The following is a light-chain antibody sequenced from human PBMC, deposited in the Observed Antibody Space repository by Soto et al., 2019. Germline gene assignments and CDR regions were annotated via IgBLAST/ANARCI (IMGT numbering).Light chain of an antibody. CDR1: QGISTN. J-gene: IGKJ4*01. Sequence: DIQLTQSPSFLSASVGDRVIITCRASQGISTNLAWYQQKPGKAPKLLIYTASTLQRGVPSRFSGSGSGTEFTLTIRSLQPEDFATYYFQQLNGYPLTFGGGTKVEIK. V-gene: IGKV1-9*01. CDR2: TAS. CDR3: QQLNGYPLT.